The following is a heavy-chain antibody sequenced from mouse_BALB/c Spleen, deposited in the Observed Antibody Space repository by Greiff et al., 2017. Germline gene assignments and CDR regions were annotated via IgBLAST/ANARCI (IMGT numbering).Heavy chain of an antibody. D-gene: IGHD1-2*01. J-gene: IGHJ3*01. CDR3: ARSGDYGPAWFAY. CDR2: ILPGSGST. V-gene: IGHV1-9*01. Sequence: VQLVESGAELMKPGASVKISCKATGYTFSSYWIEWVKQRPGHGLEWIGEILPGSGSTNYNEKFKGKATFTADTSSNTAYMQLSSLTSEDSAVYYCARSGDYGPAWFAYWGQGTLVTVSA. CDR1: GYTFSSYW.